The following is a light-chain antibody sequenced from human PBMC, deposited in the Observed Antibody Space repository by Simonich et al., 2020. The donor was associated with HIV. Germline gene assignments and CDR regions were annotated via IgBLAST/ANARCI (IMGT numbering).Light chain of an antibody. CDR3: QQYYSTPPT. V-gene: IGKV4-1*01. J-gene: IGKJ1*01. CDR1: QSILYSSNNKNY. Sequence: DFVLTQSPDSLPVSLGERATINCKSSQSILYSSNNKNYLAWYQQTPGQPPQLLIYWASTRESGVPDRFSASGAGTDFTLTISSLQAEDVAIYYCQQYYSTPPTFGQGTKVEIK. CDR2: WAS.